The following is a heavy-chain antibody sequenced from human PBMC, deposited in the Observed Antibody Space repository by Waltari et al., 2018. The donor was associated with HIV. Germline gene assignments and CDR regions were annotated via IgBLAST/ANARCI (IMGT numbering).Heavy chain of an antibody. V-gene: IGHV3-7*04. CDR2: IKQDGSGK. CDR3: ARGGFYGSGSKVN. D-gene: IGHD3-10*01. CDR1: GFTFSSYW. Sequence: EVQLVESGGGLVQPGGSLRLSCAASGFTFSSYWMSWVRQAPGKGLEWVANIKQDGSGKDYVASVNGRFTISRDNAENSLYLQVNSLRAEDTAVYYWARGGFYGSGSKVNWGQGTLVTVSS. J-gene: IGHJ4*02.